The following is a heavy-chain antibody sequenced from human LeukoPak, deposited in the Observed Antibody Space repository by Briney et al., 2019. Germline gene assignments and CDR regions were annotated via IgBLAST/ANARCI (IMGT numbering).Heavy chain of an antibody. D-gene: IGHD1-26*01. CDR3: AGARGWEFSS. V-gene: IGHV3-7*01. J-gene: IGHJ5*02. CDR2: IKQDGSEK. Sequence: GGSLRLSCAASGFTFSSYWMGWVRQAPGMGLERVATIKQDGSEKYYLDSVKGRFTISRDNAKNSLFLQMNSLRAEDTAVYYCAGARGWEFSSWGQGTLVTVSS. CDR1: GFTFSSYW.